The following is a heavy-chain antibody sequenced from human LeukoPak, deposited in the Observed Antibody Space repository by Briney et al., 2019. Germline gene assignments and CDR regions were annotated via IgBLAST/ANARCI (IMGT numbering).Heavy chain of an antibody. J-gene: IGHJ4*02. Sequence: ASVKVSCKASGYTFTSYYMHWVRQAPGQGLERMGIINPSGGSTSYAQKFQGRVTMTRDMSTSTVYMELSSLRSEDTAVYYCARKGVAARGFDYWGQGTLVTVSS. D-gene: IGHD6-6*01. CDR2: INPSGGST. V-gene: IGHV1-46*01. CDR3: ARKGVAARGFDY. CDR1: GYTFTSYY.